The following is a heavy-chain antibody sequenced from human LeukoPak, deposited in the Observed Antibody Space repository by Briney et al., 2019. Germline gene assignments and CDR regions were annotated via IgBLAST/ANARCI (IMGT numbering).Heavy chain of an antibody. CDR2: ISSRSSYI. CDR1: GFTFSSYS. Sequence: GGSLRLSCAASGFTFSSYSMNWVRQAPGKGLEWVSCISSRSSYINYADSIKGRFTISRDNAKKSLYLQMNSLRAEDTAVYYCVSLYYESSGYYSSAFDIWGQGTMVTVSS. CDR3: VSLYYESSGYYSSAFDI. J-gene: IGHJ3*02. D-gene: IGHD3-22*01. V-gene: IGHV3-21*01.